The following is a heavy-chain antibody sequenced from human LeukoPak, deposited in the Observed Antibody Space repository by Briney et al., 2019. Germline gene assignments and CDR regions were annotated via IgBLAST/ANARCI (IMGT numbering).Heavy chain of an antibody. J-gene: IGHJ3*02. D-gene: IGHD4-23*01. V-gene: IGHV4-31*03. CDR3: ARTLPTRNDYGGSDAFDI. CDR2: IYYSGST. Sequence: PSETLSLTCTVSGGSISSGGYYWSWIRQHPGKGLEWIGYIYYSGSTHYNPSLKSRVTISVDTSKNQFSLKLSSVTAADTAVYYCARTLPTRNDYGGSDAFDIWGQGTMVTVSS. CDR1: GGSISSGGYY.